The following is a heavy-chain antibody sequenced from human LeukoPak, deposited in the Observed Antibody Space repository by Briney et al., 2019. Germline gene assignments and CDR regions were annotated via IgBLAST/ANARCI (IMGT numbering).Heavy chain of an antibody. CDR1: GFTFSDYY. Sequence: GGSLRLSCAASGFTFSDYYMSWIRQAPGKGLEGVSYISSSGSTIYYADSVKGRFTISRDNAKNSLYLQMNSLRAEDTAVYYCARESSSWPYYFDYWGQGTLVTVSS. J-gene: IGHJ4*02. D-gene: IGHD6-13*01. V-gene: IGHV3-11*04. CDR3: ARESSSWPYYFDY. CDR2: ISSSGSTI.